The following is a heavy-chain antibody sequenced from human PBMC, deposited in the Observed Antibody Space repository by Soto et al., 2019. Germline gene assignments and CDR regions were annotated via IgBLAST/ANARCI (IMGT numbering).Heavy chain of an antibody. D-gene: IGHD3-3*01. J-gene: IGHJ6*02. Sequence: QVQLVQSGAEVKKPGASVKVSRKASGYTFTSYGISWVRQAPGQGLEWMGWISAYNGNTNYAQKLQGRVTMTTDTSTSTAYMELRSLRSDDTAVYYCARDYYDFWSGYYPQYYYGMDVWGQGTTVTVSS. CDR2: ISAYNGNT. V-gene: IGHV1-18*01. CDR1: GYTFTSYG. CDR3: ARDYYDFWSGYYPQYYYGMDV.